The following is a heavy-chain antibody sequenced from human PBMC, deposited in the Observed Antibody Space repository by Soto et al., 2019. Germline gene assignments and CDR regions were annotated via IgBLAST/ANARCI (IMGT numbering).Heavy chain of an antibody. CDR2: ISSSSSYT. J-gene: IGHJ4*02. V-gene: IGHV3-11*05. D-gene: IGHD6-13*01. CDR1: GFTFSDYY. Sequence: GSLRLSCAASGFTFSDYYMSWIRQAPGKGLEWVSYISSSSSYTNYADSVKGRFTISRDNAKNSLYLQMNSLRAEDTAVYYCARGLSAAAGLDYWGQGTLVTVSS. CDR3: ARGLSAAAGLDY.